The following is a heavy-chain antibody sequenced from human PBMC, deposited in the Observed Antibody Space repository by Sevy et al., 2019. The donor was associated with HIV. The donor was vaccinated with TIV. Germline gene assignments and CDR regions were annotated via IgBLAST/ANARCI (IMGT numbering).Heavy chain of an antibody. CDR1: GVSISSGAYS. CDR3: ARDGGTMTTPGSFDI. J-gene: IGHJ3*02. CDR2: IYHTGNT. V-gene: IGHV4-30-2*01. D-gene: IGHD4-17*01. Sequence: SETLSLTCAVSGVSISSGAYSWNWIRQPPGKGLEWIGYIYHTGNTYYNPSLKSRITISLDRSKNQFSLRLSSVNAADTAVYFGARDGGTMTTPGSFDIWGQGTMVTVSS.